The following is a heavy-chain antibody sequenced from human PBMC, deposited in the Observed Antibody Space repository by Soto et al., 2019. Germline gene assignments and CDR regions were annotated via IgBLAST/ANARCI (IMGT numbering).Heavy chain of an antibody. Sequence: GGSLRLSCAASGFTFSNAWMSWVRQAPGKGLEWVGRIKSKTDGGTTDYAAPVKGRFTISRDDSKNTLYLQMNSLKTEDTAVYYCTTDIRQQQVQYDFDYWGQGTLVTVSS. CDR2: IKSKTDGGTT. V-gene: IGHV3-15*01. CDR1: GFTFSNAW. CDR3: TTDIRQQQVQYDFDY. D-gene: IGHD6-13*01. J-gene: IGHJ4*02.